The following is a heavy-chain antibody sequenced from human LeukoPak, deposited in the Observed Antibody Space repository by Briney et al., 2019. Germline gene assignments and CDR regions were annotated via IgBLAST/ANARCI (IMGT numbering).Heavy chain of an antibody. CDR1: GFTFSSYS. CDR2: ISSSSSTI. J-gene: IGHJ4*02. CDR3: AREGSGYYGSGSYPPSPYFDY. V-gene: IGHV3-48*01. D-gene: IGHD3-10*01. Sequence: GSLRLSCAASGFTFSSYSMNWVRQAPGKGLEWVSYISSSSSTIYYADSVKGRFTISRDNSKNTLYLQMNSLRAEDTAVYYCAREGSGYYGSGSYPPSPYFDYWGQGTLVTVSS.